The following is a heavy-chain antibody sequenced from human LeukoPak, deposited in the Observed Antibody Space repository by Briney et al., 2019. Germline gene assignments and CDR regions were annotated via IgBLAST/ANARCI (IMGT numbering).Heavy chain of an antibody. CDR3: ATVARRVTTILDY. CDR2: LYAGGST. CDR1: GFSVSGNY. D-gene: IGHD5-12*01. J-gene: IGHJ4*02. V-gene: IGHV3-66*01. Sequence: GGSLRLSCVASGFSVSGNYMSWVRQAPGKGLEWVSVLYAGGSTYFADSVKGRFIISRDNSKNTLYLQMNSLRAEDTAVHYCATVARRVTTILDYWGQGTLVTVSS.